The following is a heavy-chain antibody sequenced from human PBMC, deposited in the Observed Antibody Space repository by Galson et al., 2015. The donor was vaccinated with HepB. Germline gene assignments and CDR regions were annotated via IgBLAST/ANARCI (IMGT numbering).Heavy chain of an antibody. CDR3: ARGLVQLERWCFDY. V-gene: IGHV1-3*01. CDR2: INAGNGNT. J-gene: IGHJ4*02. CDR1: GYTFTSYA. D-gene: IGHD1-1*01. Sequence: SVKVSCKASGYTFTSYAMHWVRQAPGQRLEWMGWINAGNGNTKYSQKFQGRVTITRDTSASTAYMELSSLRSEDTAVYYCARGLVQLERWCFDYWGQGTLVTVSS.